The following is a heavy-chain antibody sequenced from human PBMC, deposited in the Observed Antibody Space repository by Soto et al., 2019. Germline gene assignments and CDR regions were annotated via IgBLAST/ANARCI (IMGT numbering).Heavy chain of an antibody. D-gene: IGHD3-10*01. CDR1: GYTFTSYA. CDR3: ARVHGTMVRGVIITSPEYYFDY. J-gene: IGHJ4*02. Sequence: GASVKVSCKASGYTFTSYAMHWVRQAPGQRLEWMGWINAGNGNTKYSQKFQGRVTITRDTSASTAYMELSSLRSEDTAVYYCARVHGTMVRGVIITSPEYYFDYWGQGTLVTAPQ. V-gene: IGHV1-3*01. CDR2: INAGNGNT.